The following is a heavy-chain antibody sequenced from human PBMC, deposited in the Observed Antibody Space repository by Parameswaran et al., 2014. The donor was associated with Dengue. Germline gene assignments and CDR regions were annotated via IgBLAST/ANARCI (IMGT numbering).Heavy chain of an antibody. Sequence: GGSLRLSCAASGFTFSNAWMSWVRQAPGKGLEWVGRIKSKTDGGTTDYAAPVKGRFTISRDDSKNTLYLQMNSLKTEDTAVYYCTSQWSYDYYYYGMDVWGQGTTVTVSS. J-gene: IGHJ6*02. CDR2: IKSKTDGGTT. D-gene: IGHD1-26*01. CDR3: TSQWSYDYYYYGMDV. CDR1: GFTFSNAW. V-gene: IGHV3-15*01.